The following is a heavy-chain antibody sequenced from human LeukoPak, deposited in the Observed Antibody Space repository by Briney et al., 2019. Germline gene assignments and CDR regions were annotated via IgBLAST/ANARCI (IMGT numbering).Heavy chain of an antibody. Sequence: SQTLSLTCVISGDSVSSSTATWNWIRQSPSRGLEWLGRTYYKSKWYNDYAVFVKSRITIKPDTSKNQFSLQLNSVSPDDTAVYYCARDAAPYCDSDCYVLDIWGQGTTVTVS. V-gene: IGHV6-1*01. CDR1: GDSVSSSTAT. CDR3: ARDAAPYCDSDCYVLDI. CDR2: TYYKSKWYN. D-gene: IGHD2-21*01. J-gene: IGHJ3*02.